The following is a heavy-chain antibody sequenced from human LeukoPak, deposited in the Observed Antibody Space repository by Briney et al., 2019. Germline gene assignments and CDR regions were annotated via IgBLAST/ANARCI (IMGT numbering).Heavy chain of an antibody. D-gene: IGHD4-17*01. J-gene: IGHJ5*02. CDR3: AHSVPGLNYGDYPPAPDNWFDP. V-gene: IGHV2-5*01. CDR2: IYWNDDK. Sequence: SGPTLVNPTQTLTLTCTFSGFSLSTSGVGVGWIRQPPGKALEWLALIYWNDDKRYSPSLKSRLTITKDTSKNQVVLTMTNMDPVDTATYYCAHSVPGLNYGDYPPAPDNWFDPWGQGTLVTVSS. CDR1: GFSLSTSGVG.